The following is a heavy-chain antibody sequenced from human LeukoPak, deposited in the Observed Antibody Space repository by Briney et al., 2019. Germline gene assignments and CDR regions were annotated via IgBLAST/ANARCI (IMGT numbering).Heavy chain of an antibody. CDR1: GGSISSNTYY. Sequence: ETLSLTCSVSGGSISSNTYYWAWVRQAPGKGLEWVSSISSSSSYIYYADSVKGRFTIPRANAKNSLYLQMNSLRAEDTAVYYCARTLQSYLYYFDYWGQGTLVTVSS. CDR3: ARTLQSYLYYFDY. J-gene: IGHJ4*02. D-gene: IGHD2-2*01. CDR2: ISSSSSYI. V-gene: IGHV3-21*01.